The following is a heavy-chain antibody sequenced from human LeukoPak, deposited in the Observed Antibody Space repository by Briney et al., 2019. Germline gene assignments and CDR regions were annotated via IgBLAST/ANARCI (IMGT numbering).Heavy chain of an antibody. CDR2: ISGSGST. D-gene: IGHD3-10*01. CDR3: AKGPYYGSGSRYYYYGLDV. J-gene: IGHJ6*02. CDR1: GFTFSTYA. Sequence: PGGSLRLSCAASGFTFSTYAMNWVRQAPGKGLEWVSGISGSGSTYYADSVKGRFAISRDNSKNTLSLQVNSLRAEDTAVYYCAKGPYYGSGSRYYYYGLDVWGQGTTVTVSS. V-gene: IGHV3-23*01.